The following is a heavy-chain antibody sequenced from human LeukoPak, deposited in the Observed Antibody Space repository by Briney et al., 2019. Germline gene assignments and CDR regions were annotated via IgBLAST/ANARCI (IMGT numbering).Heavy chain of an antibody. CDR1: GFTFGSYG. J-gene: IGHJ4*01. D-gene: IGHD3-22*01. CDR2: ISASGIST. CDR3: AKGYYDSAEGHFDN. Sequence: GGSLRLSCAASGFTFGSYGMSWVRQAPGKGLEWVSAISASGISTYYADSVKGRFTISRDKSENTLYLRMNSLRAEDTAVYYCAKGYYDSAEGHFDNWGDGTLVTVSS. V-gene: IGHV3-23*01.